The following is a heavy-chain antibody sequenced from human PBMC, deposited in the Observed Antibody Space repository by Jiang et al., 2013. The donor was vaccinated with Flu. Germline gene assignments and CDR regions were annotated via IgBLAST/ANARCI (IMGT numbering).Heavy chain of an antibody. V-gene: IGHV7-4-1*02. CDR2: INTGNGDP. Sequence: SAYSFTSYALTWVRQAPGQGLEWMGWINTGNGDPTYAQAFTGRFVFSSDTSVSTAYLHISDLKAEDTAVYYCAREGYYFDTTGSPRSHGLDVWGQGTAVTVSS. CDR3: AREGYYFDTTGSPRSHGLDV. D-gene: IGHD3-22*01. CDR1: AYSFTSYA. J-gene: IGHJ6*02.